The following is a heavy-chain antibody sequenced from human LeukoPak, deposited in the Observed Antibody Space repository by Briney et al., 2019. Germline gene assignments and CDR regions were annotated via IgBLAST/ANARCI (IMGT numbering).Heavy chain of an antibody. D-gene: IGHD3-22*01. CDR3: AHHYDSSGYYSLYGDAFDI. V-gene: IGHV4-59*01. Sequence: SETLSLTCTVSGGSISSYYWSWIRQPPGKGLEWIGYIYYSGSTNYTPSLKSRVTISVDTSKNQFSLKLSSVTAADTAVYYCAHHYDSSGYYSLYGDAFDIWGQGTMVTVSS. CDR1: GGSISSYY. J-gene: IGHJ3*02. CDR2: IYYSGST.